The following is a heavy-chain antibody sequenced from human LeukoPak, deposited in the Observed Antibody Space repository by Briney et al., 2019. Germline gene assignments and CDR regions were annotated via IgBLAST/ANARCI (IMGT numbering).Heavy chain of an antibody. CDR2: IIPILGIA. V-gene: IGHV1-69*04. CDR1: GYTFTSYG. CDR3: ARVPGIAAAGSFDY. Sequence: SVKVSCKASGYTFTSYGISWVRQAPGQGLEWMGRIIPILGIANYAQKFQGRVTITADKSTSTAYMELSSLRSEDTAVYYCARVPGIAAAGSFDYWGQGTLVTVSS. D-gene: IGHD6-13*01. J-gene: IGHJ4*02.